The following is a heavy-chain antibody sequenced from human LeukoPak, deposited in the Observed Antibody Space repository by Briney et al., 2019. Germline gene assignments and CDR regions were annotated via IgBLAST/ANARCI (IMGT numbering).Heavy chain of an antibody. D-gene: IGHD3-3*01. CDR2: IYYSGST. CDR3: ARLSVGYDFWSGYYWFDP. V-gene: IGHV4-39*01. CDR1: GGSISSSSYY. Sequence: SETLSLTCTVSGGSISSSSYYWGWIRQPPGKGLEWIGSIYYSGSTYYNPSLKSRVTISVDTSKNQFSLKLSSVTAADTAVYYCARLSVGYDFWSGYYWFDPWGQGTLVTVSS. J-gene: IGHJ5*02.